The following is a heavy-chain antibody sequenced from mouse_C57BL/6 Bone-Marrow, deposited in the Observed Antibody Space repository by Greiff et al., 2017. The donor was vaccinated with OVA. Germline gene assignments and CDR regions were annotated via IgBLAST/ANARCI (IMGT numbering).Heavy chain of an antibody. CDR3: ARHGSSFYWYFDV. CDR1: GFSLTSYG. V-gene: IGHV2-6-1*01. CDR2: IWSDGST. J-gene: IGHJ1*03. Sequence: QVQLQQSGPGLVAPSQSLSITCTVSGFSLTSYGVHWVRQPPGKGLEWLVVIWSDGSTTYNSALKSRLSISKDNSKSQVFLKMNSLQTDDTAMYYCARHGSSFYWYFDVWGTGTTVTVSS. D-gene: IGHD1-1*01.